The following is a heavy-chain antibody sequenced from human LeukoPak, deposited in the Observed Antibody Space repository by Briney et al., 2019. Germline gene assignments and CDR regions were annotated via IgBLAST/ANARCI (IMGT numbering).Heavy chain of an antibody. V-gene: IGHV4-39*07. CDR1: GGSISSSSYY. CDR2: IYYSGST. CDR3: ARDQNIAAAGIYNWFDP. D-gene: IGHD6-13*01. J-gene: IGHJ5*02. Sequence: SETLFLTCTVSGGSISSSSYYWGWIRQPPGKGLEWIGSIYYSGSTYYNPSLKSRVTISVDTSKNQFSLKLSSVTAADTAVYYCARDQNIAAAGIYNWFDPWGQGTLVTVSS.